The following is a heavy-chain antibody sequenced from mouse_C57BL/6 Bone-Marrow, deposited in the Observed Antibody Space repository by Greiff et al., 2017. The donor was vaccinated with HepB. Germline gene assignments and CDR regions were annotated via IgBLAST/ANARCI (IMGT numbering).Heavy chain of an antibody. Sequence: EVKLVESEGGLVQPGRSMKLSCTASGFTFSDYYMAWVRQVPEKGLEWVANINYDGSSTYYLDSLKSRFIISRDNAKNILYLQMSSLKSEDTATYYCARAGYYDAMDYWGQGTSVTVSS. CDR3: ARAGYYDAMDY. J-gene: IGHJ4*01. CDR1: GFTFSDYY. D-gene: IGHD2-2*01. V-gene: IGHV5-16*01. CDR2: INYDGSST.